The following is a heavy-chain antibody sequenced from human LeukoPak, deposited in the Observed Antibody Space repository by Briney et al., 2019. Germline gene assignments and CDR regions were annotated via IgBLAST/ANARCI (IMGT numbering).Heavy chain of an antibody. CDR2: IYYSGST. J-gene: IGHJ4*02. CDR3: ARDPGVLWFGELFYFDY. V-gene: IGHV4-39*01. Sequence: SETLSLTCTVSGGSISSSSYYWGWIRQPPGKGLEWIGSIYYSGSTYYNPSLKSRVTISVDTSKNQFSLKLSSVTAADTAVYYCARDPGVLWFGELFYFDYWGQGTLVTVSS. D-gene: IGHD3-10*01. CDR1: GGSISSSSYY.